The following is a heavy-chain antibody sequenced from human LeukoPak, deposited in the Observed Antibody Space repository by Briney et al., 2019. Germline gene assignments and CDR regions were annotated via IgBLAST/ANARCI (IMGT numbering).Heavy chain of an antibody. D-gene: IGHD4-17*01. CDR1: GFTFSSYA. CDR3: AVWDYVVDY. CDR2: ISYDGSNK. J-gene: IGHJ4*02. Sequence: GGSLRLSCAASGFTFSSYAMHWVRQAPGKGLEWVAVISYDGSNKYYADSVKGRFTISRDNSKNTLYLQMNSLRAEDTAVYYCAVWDYVVDYWGQGTLVTVSS. V-gene: IGHV3-30-3*01.